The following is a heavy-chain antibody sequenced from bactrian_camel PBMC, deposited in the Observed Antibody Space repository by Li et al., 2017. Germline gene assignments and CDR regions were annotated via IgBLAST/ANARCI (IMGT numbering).Heavy chain of an antibody. V-gene: IGHV3S53*01. CDR1: ELTSSDYC. D-gene: IGHD2*01. Sequence: HVQLVESGGGSVQAGGSLRLSCVVSELTSSDYCMGWFRQAPGKEREGVASITSDGSTSYADSVKGRFTISKDNAKNIMYLQMNSLKSEDTALYYCTTGGSSYSRYSYWGQGTQVTVS. CDR3: TTGGSSYSRYSY. J-gene: IGHJ4*01. CDR2: ITSDGST.